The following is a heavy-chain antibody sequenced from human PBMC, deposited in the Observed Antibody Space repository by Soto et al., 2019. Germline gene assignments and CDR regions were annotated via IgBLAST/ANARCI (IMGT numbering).Heavy chain of an antibody. J-gene: IGHJ4*02. Sequence: QVQLQESGPGLVKPSETLSLTCTVSGGSISNYYWSWIRQPPGKGLEWIGYIYYSGSTNYNPSLKSRDTISVDTSKNQFYLKLSSVTAADTAVYYCARDGDSGDFDYWGQGTLVTVSS. CDR3: ARDGDSGDFDY. V-gene: IGHV4-59*01. CDR2: IYYSGST. D-gene: IGHD2-21*02. CDR1: GGSISNYY.